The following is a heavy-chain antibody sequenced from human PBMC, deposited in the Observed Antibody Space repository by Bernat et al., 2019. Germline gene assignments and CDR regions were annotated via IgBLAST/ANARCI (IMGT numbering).Heavy chain of an antibody. CDR3: AHAGGKWLAPDY. CDR1: GFSLSTSGVG. CDR2: HYWDDDK. V-gene: IGHV2-5*02. Sequence: QITLKESGPTLVKPTQTLTLTCTFSGFSLSTSGVGVGWIRQPPGKALEWLALHYWDDDKRYSPSLKSRVTITKDTSKNQVVLTMTNMGPVDTATYYCAHAGGKWLAPDYWGQGTLVTVSS. J-gene: IGHJ4*02. D-gene: IGHD6-19*01.